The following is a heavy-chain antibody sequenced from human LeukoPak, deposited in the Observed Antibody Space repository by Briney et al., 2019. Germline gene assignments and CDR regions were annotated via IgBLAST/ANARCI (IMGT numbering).Heavy chain of an antibody. J-gene: IGHJ4*02. CDR2: ISGYNGNT. Sequence: GASVKVSCKASGYPFTSYGISWVRQAPGQGLEWMGWISGYNGNTNYAQKLQGRVTVTTDTSTSTACMELRSLRSDDTAVYYCARSSALVVPAAIYWGQGTLVTVSS. D-gene: IGHD2-2*01. CDR3: ARSSALVVPAAIY. CDR1: GYPFTSYG. V-gene: IGHV1-18*01.